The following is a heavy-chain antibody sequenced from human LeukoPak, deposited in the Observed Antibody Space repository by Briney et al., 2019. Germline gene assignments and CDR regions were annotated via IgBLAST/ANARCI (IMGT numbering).Heavy chain of an antibody. CDR3: AKDLANGYYFDY. Sequence: PGGSLRLSCVASGFTFSYYAMSWVRQVPGKGLEWVSGISGSGGSTYYADSVKGRFTISRDNSKNTLYLQMNSLRAEDTAVYYCAKDLANGYYFDYWGQGTLVTVSS. CDR1: GFTFSYYA. J-gene: IGHJ4*02. V-gene: IGHV3-23*01. CDR2: ISGSGGST. D-gene: IGHD4/OR15-4a*01.